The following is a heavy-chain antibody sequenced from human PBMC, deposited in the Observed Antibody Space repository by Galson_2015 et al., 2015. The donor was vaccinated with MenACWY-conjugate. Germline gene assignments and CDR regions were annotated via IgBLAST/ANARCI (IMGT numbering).Heavy chain of an antibody. CDR3: AKGGWQYYYYYYGMDV. D-gene: IGHD6-19*01. Sequence: WVRQAPGKGLEWAAVISYDGSNKYYAGSVKGRFIISRDNSKNTVYLQMNSLRAEDTAVYYCAKGGWQYYYYYYGMDVWGQGTTVTVSS. CDR2: ISYDGSNK. V-gene: IGHV3-30*18. J-gene: IGHJ6*02.